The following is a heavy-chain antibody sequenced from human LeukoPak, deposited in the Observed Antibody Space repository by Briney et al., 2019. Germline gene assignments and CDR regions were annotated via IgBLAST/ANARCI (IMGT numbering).Heavy chain of an antibody. CDR1: GFTFSSYA. CDR2: ISGSGGST. J-gene: IGHJ4*02. CDR3: AKVGYDNSGYYPIDY. Sequence: GGSLRLSCAASGFTFSSYAMSWVRQAPGKGLEWVSAISGSGGSTYYADSVKGRFTISRDNSKNTLYLQMNSLRAEDTAVYYCAKVGYDNSGYYPIDYWGQGTLVTVSS. V-gene: IGHV3-23*01. D-gene: IGHD3-22*01.